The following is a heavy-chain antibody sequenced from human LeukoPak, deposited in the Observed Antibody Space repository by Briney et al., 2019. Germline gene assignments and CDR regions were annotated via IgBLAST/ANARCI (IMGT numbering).Heavy chain of an antibody. J-gene: IGHJ4*02. V-gene: IGHV4-59*01. D-gene: IGHD4-11*01. CDR2: VFFRGST. CDR3: ARGDYSGYFLDY. Sequence: SETLSLTCTVSGGSINNYYWSWIRQPPGKGLQWVGYVFFRGSTSYNPFLQSRVTISVDTSKNQFSLRLTSLTAADTAVYYCARGDYSGYFLDYWGRGALVTVSS. CDR1: GGSINNYY.